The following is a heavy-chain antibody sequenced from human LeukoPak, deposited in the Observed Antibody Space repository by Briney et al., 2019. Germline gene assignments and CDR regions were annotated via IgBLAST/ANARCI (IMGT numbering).Heavy chain of an antibody. V-gene: IGHV3-74*01. Sequence: GGSLRLSCAASGFTFGGYWMHWVRQAPGKGLVWVSRIKSDGSSTSYADSVKGRFTISRGNAKNTLYLQMNSLRAEDTAVYYCARSDWFDPWGQGTLVTVSS. CDR3: ARSDWFDP. CDR1: GFTFGGYW. CDR2: IKSDGSST. J-gene: IGHJ5*02.